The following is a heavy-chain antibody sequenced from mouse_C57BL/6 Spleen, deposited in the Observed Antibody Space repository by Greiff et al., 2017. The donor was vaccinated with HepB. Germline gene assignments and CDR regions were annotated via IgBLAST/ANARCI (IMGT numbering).Heavy chain of an antibody. Sequence: EVHLVESGGGLVQPGGSMKLSCAASGFTFSDAWMDWVRQSPEKGLEWVAEIRNKANNHATYYAESVKGRFTISRDDSKSSVYLQMNSLRAEDTGIYYCTGGYDDEGYFDVWGTGTTVTVSS. CDR3: TGGYDDEGYFDV. CDR1: GFTFSDAW. D-gene: IGHD2-2*01. J-gene: IGHJ1*03. CDR2: IRNKANNHAT. V-gene: IGHV6-6*01.